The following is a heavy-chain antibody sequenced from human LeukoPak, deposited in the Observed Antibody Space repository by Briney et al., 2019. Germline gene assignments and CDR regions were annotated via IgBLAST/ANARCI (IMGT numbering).Heavy chain of an antibody. J-gene: IGHJ3*02. CDR1: GFTFSNYE. CDR2: ISGSGGST. D-gene: IGHD4-17*01. CDR3: AKYAVTTSSSAFDI. V-gene: IGHV3-23*01. Sequence: GASLRLSCAASGFTFSNYEMNWVRQAPGKALEWVSAISGSGGSTYYADSVNGRFTISRDNSKNTLYLQMNSLRAEDTAVYYCAKYAVTTSSSAFDIWGQGAMVTVSS.